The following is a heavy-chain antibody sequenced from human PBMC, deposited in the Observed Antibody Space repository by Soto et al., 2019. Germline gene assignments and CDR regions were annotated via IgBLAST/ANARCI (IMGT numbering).Heavy chain of an antibody. CDR3: ASFLNCSGGSCYPAGHDY. D-gene: IGHD2-15*01. CDR2: INHSRST. CDR1: GGSFSGYY. Sequence: ETLSLTCAVYGGSFSGYYWSWIRQPPGKGLEWIGEINHSRSTNYNPSLKSRVTISVDTSKNQFSLKLSSVTAADTAVYYCASFLNCSGGSCYPAGHDYWGQGTLVTVSS. J-gene: IGHJ4*02. V-gene: IGHV4-34*01.